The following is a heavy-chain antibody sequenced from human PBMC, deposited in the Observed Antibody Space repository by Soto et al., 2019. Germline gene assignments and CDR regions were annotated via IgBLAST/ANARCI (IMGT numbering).Heavy chain of an antibody. CDR2: IDPSDSYT. D-gene: IGHD2-2*01. V-gene: IGHV5-10-1*01. J-gene: IGHJ6*02. Sequence: GESLKISCKGSGYSFTSYWISWVRQMPGKGLEWMWRIDPSDSYTNYSPSFQGHVTISADKSISTAYLQWSSLKASDTAMYYCARHRYCSSTSCYGGMDVWGQGTTVTVSS. CDR3: ARHRYCSSTSCYGGMDV. CDR1: GYSFTSYW.